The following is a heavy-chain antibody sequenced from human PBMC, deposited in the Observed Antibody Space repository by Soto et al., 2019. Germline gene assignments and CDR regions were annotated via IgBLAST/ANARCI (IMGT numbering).Heavy chain of an antibody. Sequence: QLQLQESGPGLVKPSETLSLTCTVSGGSISSSSYYWGWIRQPPGKGLEWIGSIYYSGSTYYNPSLKSRVTISVDTSKNQFSLKLSSVTAADTAVYYRQLRYFDSLLSAGGNDYWGQGTLVTVSS. V-gene: IGHV4-39*01. CDR2: IYYSGST. D-gene: IGHD3-9*01. J-gene: IGHJ4*02. CDR1: GGSISSSSYY. CDR3: QLRYFDSLLSAGGNDY.